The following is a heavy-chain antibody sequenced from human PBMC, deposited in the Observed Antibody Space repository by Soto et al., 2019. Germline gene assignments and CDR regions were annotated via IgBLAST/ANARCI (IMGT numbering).Heavy chain of an antibody. V-gene: IGHV3-23*01. D-gene: IGHD2-2*03. CDR2: ISGSGNTI. CDR3: AKVGYDTFGYYLRSFDC. CDR1: GFTFSTNA. Sequence: PGWSLRLSCATSGFTFSTNAMGWVRQAPGMGLEFVSLISGSGNTIYYADSVKGRFTISRDNSMNTVSLQMNSLRAEDTAVYYCAKVGYDTFGYYLRSFDCWAHGTMVTVSS. J-gene: IGHJ4*01.